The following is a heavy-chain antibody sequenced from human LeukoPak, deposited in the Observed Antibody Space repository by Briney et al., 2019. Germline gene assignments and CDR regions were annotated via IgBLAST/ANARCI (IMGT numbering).Heavy chain of an antibody. CDR3: ASRIGY. Sequence: GGSLRLSCAASGFTFSTYAIHWVRQAPGKGLEWVAVISYDGSNKYYADSVKGRFTISRDNSKNTLYLQMNSLSAEDTAVYYCASRIGYWGQGTLVTVSS. V-gene: IGHV3-30*04. J-gene: IGHJ4*02. CDR2: ISYDGSNK. CDR1: GFTFSTYA.